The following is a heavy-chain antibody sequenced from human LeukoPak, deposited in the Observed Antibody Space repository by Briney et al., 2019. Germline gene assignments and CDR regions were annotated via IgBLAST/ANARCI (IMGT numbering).Heavy chain of an antibody. D-gene: IGHD3-10*01. Sequence: SETLSLTCTVSGGSISSYYWSWIRQPAGKGLEWVGRIYTSGSTNYNPSLKSRVTMSVDTSKNQFSLKPSSVTAADTAVYYCARDNGSGSSPYNWFDPWGQGTLVTVSS. CDR2: IYTSGST. CDR3: ARDNGSGSSPYNWFDP. J-gene: IGHJ5*02. CDR1: GGSISSYY. V-gene: IGHV4-4*07.